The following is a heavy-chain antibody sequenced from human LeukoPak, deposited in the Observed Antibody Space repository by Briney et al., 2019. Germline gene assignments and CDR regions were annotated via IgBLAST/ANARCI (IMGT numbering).Heavy chain of an antibody. J-gene: IGHJ4*02. D-gene: IGHD3-16*02. Sequence: SVKVSCKASGGTFSSYAISWVRQAPGQGLEWMGGIIPIFGTANYAQKFQGRVTITADKSTSTAYMELSSLRSEDTAVYYCARDGGPGNDYVWGSYRTPDYWGQGTLVTVSS. V-gene: IGHV1-69*06. CDR2: IIPIFGTA. CDR1: GGTFSSYA. CDR3: ARDGGPGNDYVWGSYRTPDY.